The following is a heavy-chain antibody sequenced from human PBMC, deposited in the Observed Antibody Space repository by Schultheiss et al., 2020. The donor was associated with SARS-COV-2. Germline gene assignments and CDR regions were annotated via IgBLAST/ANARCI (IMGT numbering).Heavy chain of an antibody. V-gene: IGHV4-30-2*02. J-gene: IGHJ5*01. CDR1: GGSISSGGYS. Sequence: SQTLSLTCAVSGGSISSGGYSWSWIRQPAGRGLEWIGRIYHSGSTYYSPSLKSRVTMSVDTSNNRFSLRLTSVTAADTAFYYCAKGYGSGVNWFDSWGQGTLVTVSS. CDR2: IYHSGST. D-gene: IGHD3-10*01. CDR3: AKGYGSGVNWFDS.